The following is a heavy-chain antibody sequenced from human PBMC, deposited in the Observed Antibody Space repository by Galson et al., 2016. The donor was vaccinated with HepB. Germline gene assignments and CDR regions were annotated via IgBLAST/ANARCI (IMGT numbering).Heavy chain of an antibody. V-gene: IGHV4-34*01. Sequence: ETLSLTCAVSGGSFSAYYWSWIRQSPGKGLEWIGEINYRGETKYNPSLKSRVSISRDTSKNQFSVRLTSVTAADTAMYYCASQPGWYATDWGQGTLVTGSS. CDR1: GGSFSAYY. CDR2: INYRGET. CDR3: ASQPGWYATD. J-gene: IGHJ4*02. D-gene: IGHD6-19*01.